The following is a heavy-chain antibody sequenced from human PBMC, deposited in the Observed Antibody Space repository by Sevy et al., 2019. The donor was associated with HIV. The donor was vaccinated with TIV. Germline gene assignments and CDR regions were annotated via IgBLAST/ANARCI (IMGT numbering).Heavy chain of an antibody. J-gene: IGHJ5*02. CDR1: GDSVSSNSAA. CDR2: TYYRSNWYN. V-gene: IGHV6-1*01. Sequence: SQTLSLTCAISGDSVSSNSAAWNWIRQSPSRGLEWLGRTYYRSNWYNDYAVSVKSRITINPDTSNNQCSLHLNSVTPEDTAVYYCGRSGWSGYSGYDWVADSNFFVPWGQGTLVIVSS. CDR3: GRSGWSGYSGYDWVADSNFFVP. D-gene: IGHD5-12*01.